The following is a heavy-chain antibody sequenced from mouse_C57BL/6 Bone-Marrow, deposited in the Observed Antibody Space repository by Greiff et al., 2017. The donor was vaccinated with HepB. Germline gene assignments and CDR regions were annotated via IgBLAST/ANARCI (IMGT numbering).Heavy chain of an antibody. J-gene: IGHJ3*01. CDR3: AREDSSGYLPY. CDR2: ISYDGSN. Sequence: EVKLQESGPGLVKPSQSLSLTCSVTGYSITSGYYWNWIRQFPGNKLEWMGYISYDGSNNYNPSLKNRISITRDTSKNQFFLKLNSVTTEDTATYYCAREDSSGYLPYWGQGTLVTVSA. D-gene: IGHD3-2*02. CDR1: GYSITSGYY. V-gene: IGHV3-6*01.